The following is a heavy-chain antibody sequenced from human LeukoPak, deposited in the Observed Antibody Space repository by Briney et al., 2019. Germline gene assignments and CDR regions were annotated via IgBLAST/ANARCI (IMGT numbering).Heavy chain of an antibody. D-gene: IGHD2-15*01. CDR3: ARGLSGYCSGGSCYSQYYYYYMDV. CDR2: INPSGGST. CDR1: GYTFTSYY. Sequence: GASVKVSCKASGYTFTSYYMHWVRQAPGQGLEWMGIINPSGGSTSYAQKFQGRVTMTRDMSTSTVYMELSSLRSEDTAVYYCARGLSGYCSGGSCYSQYYYYYMDVWGKGTTVTISS. J-gene: IGHJ6*03. V-gene: IGHV1-46*01.